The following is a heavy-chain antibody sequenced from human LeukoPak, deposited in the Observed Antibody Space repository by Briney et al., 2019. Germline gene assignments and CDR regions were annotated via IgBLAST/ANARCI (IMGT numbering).Heavy chain of an antibody. CDR2: IYTSGST. CDR3: ARDPPGYSSSWHAFEI. CDR1: GGSISSGSYY. Sequence: SQTLSLTCSVSGGSISSGSYYWSWIRQPAGKGLEWIGRIYTSGSTNYNPSLKSRVTISVDASKNQFSLKLISVTAADTAVYYCARDPPGYSSSWHAFEIWGRGTMVTVSS. V-gene: IGHV4-61*02. J-gene: IGHJ3*02. D-gene: IGHD6-13*01.